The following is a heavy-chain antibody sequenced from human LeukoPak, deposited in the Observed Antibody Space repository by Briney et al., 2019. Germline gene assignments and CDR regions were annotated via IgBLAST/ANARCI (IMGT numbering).Heavy chain of an antibody. CDR2: IRYDGSNK. CDR3: AKDMLVTTLDY. D-gene: IGHD4-17*01. Sequence: GGSLRLSCAASGFTFSSYGMHWVRQAPGKGLEWVAFIRYDGSNKYYADSMKGRFTISRDNSKNTLYLQMNSLRAEDTAVYYCAKDMLVTTLDYWGQGTLVTVSS. V-gene: IGHV3-30*02. CDR1: GFTFSSYG. J-gene: IGHJ4*02.